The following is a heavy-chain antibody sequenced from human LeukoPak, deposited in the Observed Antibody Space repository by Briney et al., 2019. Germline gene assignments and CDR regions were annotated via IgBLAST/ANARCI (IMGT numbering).Heavy chain of an antibody. Sequence: ASVKVSCKASGYTFTGYYMHWVRQAPGQGLEWMGWINPNSGGTNYAQKFQGRVTMTRDTSISTAYMELSRLRSDDTAVYYCARDETTVGYIVIAVAGTFDYWGQGTLVTVPS. D-gene: IGHD6-19*01. J-gene: IGHJ4*02. CDR2: INPNSGGT. V-gene: IGHV1-2*02. CDR1: GYTFTGYY. CDR3: ARDETTVGYIVIAVAGTFDY.